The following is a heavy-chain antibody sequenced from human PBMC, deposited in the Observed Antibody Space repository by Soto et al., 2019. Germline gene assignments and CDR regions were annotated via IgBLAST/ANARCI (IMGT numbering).Heavy chain of an antibody. CDR2: VSGSGGST. V-gene: IGHV3-23*01. D-gene: IGHD6-13*01. Sequence: HPVGSLRLSCAASGFTFSNYAVTWVRQAPGKGLEWVSAVSGSGGSTYYADSVKGRFTISRDNSKNTLYLQMNSLRAEDTAVYYCARRGPGTYFDYWGQGTLVTVSS. J-gene: IGHJ4*02. CDR3: ARRGPGTYFDY. CDR1: GFTFSNYA.